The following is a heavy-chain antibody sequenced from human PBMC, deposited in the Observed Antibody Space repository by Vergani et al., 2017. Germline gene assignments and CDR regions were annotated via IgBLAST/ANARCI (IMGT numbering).Heavy chain of an antibody. D-gene: IGHD3-16*01. Sequence: QVQLQESGPGLVKPSQTLSLTCTVSGGSISSGGYYWSWIRQHPGKGLEWIGYIYYSGSTYYNPSLKSRVTISVDTSKNQFSLKLSSVTAADTAVYYCARTPRGARWALNWYFDLWGCGTLVTVSS. CDR3: ARTPRGARWALNWYFDL. V-gene: IGHV4-31*03. CDR2: IYYSGST. J-gene: IGHJ2*01. CDR1: GGSISSGGYY.